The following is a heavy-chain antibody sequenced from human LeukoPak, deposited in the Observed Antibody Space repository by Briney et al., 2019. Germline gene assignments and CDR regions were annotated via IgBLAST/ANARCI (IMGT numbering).Heavy chain of an antibody. CDR2: FSNSGET. D-gene: IGHD3-10*01. V-gene: IGHV3-69-1*02. J-gene: IGHJ4*02. CDR3: ARERAGSGSLDY. CDR1: GFTFSTYA. Sequence: GGSLRLSCAASGFTFSTYAMAWVRQAPGKGLELVSAFSNSGETHYADSVKGRFTISRDNAKNSLYLQMNSLRAEDTAVYYCARERAGSGSLDYWGQGTLVTVSS.